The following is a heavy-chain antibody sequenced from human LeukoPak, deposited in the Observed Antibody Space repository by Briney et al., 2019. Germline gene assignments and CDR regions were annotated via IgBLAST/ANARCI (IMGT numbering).Heavy chain of an antibody. CDR2: XSYDGSNK. J-gene: IGHJ4*02. Sequence: GGSLRLSCAASGFTFSSYGMHWVRQAPGKGLXXXXXXSYDGSNKYYADSVKGRFTISRDNSKNTLCLQMNSLRAEDTAVYYCAKDQGDWNDVYFDYWGQGTLVTVSS. V-gene: IGHV3-30*18. CDR3: AKDQGDWNDVYFDY. CDR1: GFTFSSYG. D-gene: IGHD1-1*01.